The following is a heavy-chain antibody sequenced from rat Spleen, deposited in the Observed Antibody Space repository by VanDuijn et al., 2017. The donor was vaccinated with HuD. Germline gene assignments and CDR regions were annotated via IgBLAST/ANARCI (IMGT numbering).Heavy chain of an antibody. CDR2: INTGSGGT. CDR3: ASDFGYILYVIDA. J-gene: IGHJ4*01. V-gene: IGHV1-43*01. Sequence: QVQMQQSGAELAKPGSSVKMYCKASGYTFTSYCINGIKQTTGQGLEYIGYINTGSGGTTYNEKFKGKATLTLDRSYSTSFMQLSSLTTDDSAVYYCASDFGYILYVIDAWGQGASVTVSS. D-gene: IGHD1-9*01. CDR1: GYTFTSYC.